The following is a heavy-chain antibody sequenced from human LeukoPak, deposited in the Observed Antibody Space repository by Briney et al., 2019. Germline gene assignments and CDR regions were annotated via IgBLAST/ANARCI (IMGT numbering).Heavy chain of an antibody. Sequence: PGGSLRLSCAASGFTVSSNYMSWVRQAPGKGLEWVSVIYSGGSTYYADSVKGRFTISRDNSKNTLYLQMSSLRAEDTAVYYCASRRDYSNLYYFDYWGQGTLVTVSS. CDR1: GFTVSSNY. J-gene: IGHJ4*02. CDR2: IYSGGST. V-gene: IGHV3-53*01. D-gene: IGHD4-11*01. CDR3: ASRRDYSNLYYFDY.